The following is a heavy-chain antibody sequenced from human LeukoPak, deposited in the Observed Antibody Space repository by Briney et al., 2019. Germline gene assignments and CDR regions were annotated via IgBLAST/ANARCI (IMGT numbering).Heavy chain of an antibody. CDR1: GFTFSSYW. V-gene: IGHV3-74*01. D-gene: IGHD3-22*01. J-gene: IGHJ4*02. CDR3: ARELIYDSSGYCFGY. Sequence: QTGGSLRLSCAASGFTFSSYWMHWVRQAPGKGLVWVSRINSDGSSTSYADSVKGRFTISRDNAKNTLYLQMNSLRAEDTAVYYCARELIYDSSGYCFGYWGQGTLVTVSS. CDR2: INSDGSST.